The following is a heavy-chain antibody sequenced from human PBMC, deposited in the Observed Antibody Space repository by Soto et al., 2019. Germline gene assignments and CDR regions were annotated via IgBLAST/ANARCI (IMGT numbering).Heavy chain of an antibody. D-gene: IGHD2-2*02. J-gene: IGHJ4*02. CDR1: GYTFTGYY. CDR3: ARVVPAAIPPGPNNWNFDY. V-gene: IGHV1-2*02. CDR2: INPNSGGT. Sequence: ASVKVSCKASGYTFTGYYMHWVRQAPGQGLEWMGWINPNSGGTNYAQKFQGRVTMTRDTSISTAYMELSRLRSDDTAVYYCARVVPAAIPPGPNNWNFDYWGQGTLVTAPQ.